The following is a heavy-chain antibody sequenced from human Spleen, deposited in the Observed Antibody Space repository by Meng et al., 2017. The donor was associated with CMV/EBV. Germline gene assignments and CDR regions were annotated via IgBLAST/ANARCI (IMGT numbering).Heavy chain of an antibody. V-gene: IGHV3-74*01. D-gene: IGHD3-3*01. CDR1: GFTFNTFW. CDR3: ARGGWRFDIDYYTDY. J-gene: IGHJ4*02. Sequence: GGSLRLSCAASGFTFNTFWIHWVRQTPGKGLVWVSRINGDGSSATYADSVKGRFTISRDNAKHTVYVEMNNLRAEDTAVYYCARGGWRFDIDYYTDYWGQGTLVTVSS. CDR2: INGDGSSA.